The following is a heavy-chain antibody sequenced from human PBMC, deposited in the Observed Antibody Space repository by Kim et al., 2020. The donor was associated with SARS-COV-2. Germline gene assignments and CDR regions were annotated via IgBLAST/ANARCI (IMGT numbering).Heavy chain of an antibody. D-gene: IGHD4-17*01. Sequence: SVKVSCKASGGTFSSYAISWVRQAPGQGLEWMGGIIPIFGTANYAQKFQGRVTITADESTSTAYMELSSLRSEDTAVYYCARMTTVTTGPVDYWGQGTLVTVSS. CDR3: ARMTTVTTGPVDY. CDR1: GGTFSSYA. J-gene: IGHJ4*02. CDR2: IIPIFGTA. V-gene: IGHV1-69*13.